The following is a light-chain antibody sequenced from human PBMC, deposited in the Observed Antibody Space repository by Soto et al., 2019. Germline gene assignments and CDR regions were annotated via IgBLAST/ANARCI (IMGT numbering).Light chain of an antibody. V-gene: IGKV1-5*03. CDR2: KAS. CDR1: QNINSW. CDR3: QQYNTYPWT. Sequence: DIQMTQSPSTLSASVGDRVTITCRASQNINSWLVWYQQKPGKAPKVLLYKASSLESGVPSRFTGSGAGTEFTLTISSLQPDDLATYYRQQYNTYPWTFGQGTTVEIK. J-gene: IGKJ1*01.